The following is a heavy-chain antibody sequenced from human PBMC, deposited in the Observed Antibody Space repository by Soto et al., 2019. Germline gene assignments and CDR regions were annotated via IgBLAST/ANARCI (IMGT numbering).Heavy chain of an antibody. V-gene: IGHV4-59*01. J-gene: IGHJ4*02. D-gene: IGHD4-17*01. CDR2: IYYSGST. CDR1: GGSISSYY. CDR3: ARTYGGNTFDY. Sequence: ASETLSLTCTVSGGSISSYYWSWIRRPPGKGLEWIGYIYYSGSTNYNPSLKSRVTISVDTSKNQFSLKLSSVTAADTAVYYCARTYGGNTFDYWGQGTLVTVSS.